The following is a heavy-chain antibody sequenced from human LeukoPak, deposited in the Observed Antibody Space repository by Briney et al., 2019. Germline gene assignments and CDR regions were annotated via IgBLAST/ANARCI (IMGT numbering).Heavy chain of an antibody. V-gene: IGHV3-23*01. CDR1: GFTFSSYA. Sequence: GGSLRLFCAASGFTFSSYAMSWVRQAPGKGLEWVSGISTSGGSTYYADSVKGRFTISRDNSKNTLYLQMNSLRAEDTAVYYCAKDRYTVTTFSDYWGQGTLVTVSS. CDR2: ISTSGGST. CDR3: AKDRYTVTTFSDY. J-gene: IGHJ4*02. D-gene: IGHD4-17*01.